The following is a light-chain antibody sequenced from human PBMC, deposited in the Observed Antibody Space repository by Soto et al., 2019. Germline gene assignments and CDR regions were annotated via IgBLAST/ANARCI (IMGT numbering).Light chain of an antibody. Sequence: QSALTQPASVSGSPGQSITISCTGTSSDVGDYNYVSWYQQHPGKAPKLIIYEVSNRPSGVSNRFSGSKSGNTASLTISGLQAEDEGDYYCHSYKSSRTLGVVFGGGTKLTVL. CDR3: HSYKSSRTLGVV. CDR1: SSDVGDYNY. J-gene: IGLJ2*01. CDR2: EVS. V-gene: IGLV2-14*01.